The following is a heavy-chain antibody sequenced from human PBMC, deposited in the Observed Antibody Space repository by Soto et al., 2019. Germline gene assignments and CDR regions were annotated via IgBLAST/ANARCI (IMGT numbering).Heavy chain of an antibody. CDR1: DYTFTRNG. CDR3: ATFYSSGWPRGHLDN. D-gene: IGHD6-19*01. J-gene: IGHJ4*02. V-gene: IGHV1-18*01. CDR2: ISGYSGST. Sequence: QVQLVQSGAEVKKPGASVKVSCKASDYTFTRNGISWVRQAPGQGLEWMGWISGYSGSTNYAQKFQGRVTMTTAPPTRPDYRELRSLTSDDPAVYYSATFYSSGWPRGHLDNWGQVTLATVSS.